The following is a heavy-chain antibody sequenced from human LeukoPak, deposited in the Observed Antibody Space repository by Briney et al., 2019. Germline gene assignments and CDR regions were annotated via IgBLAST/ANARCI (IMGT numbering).Heavy chain of an antibody. Sequence: PSETLSLTCTVSGYSISSGFYWVWIRQPPGKGLEWIGNIHHSGSTYYNPSLKSRVAMSLDTSKNQFFLKLSSVTAADTAVYYCARAFPTMGGYWGQGTLVTVSS. D-gene: IGHD3-10*01. CDR2: IHHSGST. CDR3: ARAFPTMGGY. V-gene: IGHV4-38-2*02. CDR1: GYSISSGFY. J-gene: IGHJ4*02.